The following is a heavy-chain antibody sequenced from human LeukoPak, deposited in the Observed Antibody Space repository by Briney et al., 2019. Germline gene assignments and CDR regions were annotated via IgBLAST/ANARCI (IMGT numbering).Heavy chain of an antibody. V-gene: IGHV3-21*01. CDR2: ISSSSSYV. J-gene: IGHJ4*02. Sequence: PGGSLRLSCAASGFTFSSYSMNWVRQAPGKGLEWVSSISSSSSYVYYADSVRGRFTISRDNAKNSLYLQMNSLRAEDTAVYYCARVRNYGSGSQQDFDYWGQGTLVTVSS. CDR1: GFTFSSYS. CDR3: ARVRNYGSGSQQDFDY. D-gene: IGHD3-10*01.